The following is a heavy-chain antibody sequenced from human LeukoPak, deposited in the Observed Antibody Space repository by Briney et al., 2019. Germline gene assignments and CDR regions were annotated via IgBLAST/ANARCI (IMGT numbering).Heavy chain of an antibody. V-gene: IGHV3-23*01. D-gene: IGHD3-22*01. CDR2: ISGSGGNT. J-gene: IGHJ4*02. CDR3: TKINAYHYDSSGYYFDY. CDR1: GFTFSSYA. Sequence: PGGSLRLSCAASGFTFSSYAMNWVRQAPGKGLEWVSGISGSGGNTYYADSVKGRFTISRGNSKSTLYLQMNSLRAEDTAVYYCTKINAYHYDSSGYYFDYWGQGTLVTVSS.